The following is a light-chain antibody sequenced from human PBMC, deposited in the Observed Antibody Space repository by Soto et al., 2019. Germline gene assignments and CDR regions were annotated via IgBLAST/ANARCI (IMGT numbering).Light chain of an antibody. J-gene: IGKJ5*01. CDR3: QQYYSTPIT. CDR1: QSVLYSSNNKNY. CDR2: WAS. V-gene: IGKV4-1*01. Sequence: DLLLTYSPVSLAVSLGERATINCKSSQSVLYSSNNKNYLAWYQQKPGQPPKLLIYWASTRESGVPDRFSGSGSGTDFTLTISSLQAEDVAVYYCQQYYSTPITCGQRTRPAI.